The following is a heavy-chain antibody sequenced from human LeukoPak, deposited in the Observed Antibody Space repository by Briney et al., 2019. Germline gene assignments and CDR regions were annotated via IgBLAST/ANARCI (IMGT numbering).Heavy chain of an antibody. J-gene: IGHJ5*02. CDR3: ARDSTNSNWFDP. Sequence: GGSLRLSCAASGFKFRTFALNWVRQAPGKGLEWVSSISSNDNYMYYGDSVKGRFTISRDNAKNSLYLQMNSLRAEGTAVYYCARDSTNSNWFDPWGQGTLVTVSS. D-gene: IGHD2-8*01. V-gene: IGHV3-21*04. CDR1: GFKFRTFA. CDR2: ISSNDNYM.